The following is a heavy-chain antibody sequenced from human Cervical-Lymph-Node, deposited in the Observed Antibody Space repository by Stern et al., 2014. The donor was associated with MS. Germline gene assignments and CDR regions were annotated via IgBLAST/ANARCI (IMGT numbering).Heavy chain of an antibody. CDR2: ISYDGSNK. J-gene: IGHJ6*02. D-gene: IGHD3-10*01. Sequence: VHLVESGGGVVQPGRSLRLSCAASGFTFSSYAMHWVRQAPGKGLEWVAVISYDGSNKYYADSVKGRFTISRDNSKNTLYLQMNSLRAEDTAVYYCARDWKFSPDVLLWFGELPYNYGMDVWGQGTTVTVSS. CDR1: GFTFSSYA. V-gene: IGHV3-30*04. CDR3: ARDWKFSPDVLLWFGELPYNYGMDV.